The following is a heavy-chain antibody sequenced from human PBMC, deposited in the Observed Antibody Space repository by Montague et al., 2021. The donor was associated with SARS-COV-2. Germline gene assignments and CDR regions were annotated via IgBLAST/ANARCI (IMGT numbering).Heavy chain of an antibody. D-gene: IGHD2-2*02. V-gene: IGHV4-39*01. CDR1: GGSITSDNFY. Sequence: SETLLTCTVSGGSITSDNFYWGWIRQPPGKGLEWLGSIYYRGDTYYNPSLKSRVIISVDMSKSQFSLKLSSLTAADTAVYFCARHLRCSNASCYKPSPSHWSDPWGQGTLVTVSS. CDR2: IYYRGDT. CDR3: ARHLRCSNASCYKPSPSHWSDP. J-gene: IGHJ5*02.